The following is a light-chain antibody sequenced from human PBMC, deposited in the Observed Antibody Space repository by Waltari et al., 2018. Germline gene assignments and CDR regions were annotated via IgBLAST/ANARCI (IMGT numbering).Light chain of an antibody. J-gene: IGKJ2*01. CDR1: QSVDNF. CDR2: DAT. Sequence: EIVLTQSPVTLSLSPGQRATLSCRASQSVDNFFGWYHPKPGQAPRLLIYDATKRAPGIPARFSGGGSATDFTLTISSLEPEDVGLYYCHQGSTWPRTFGQGTKLEI. CDR3: HQGSTWPRT. V-gene: IGKV3-11*01.